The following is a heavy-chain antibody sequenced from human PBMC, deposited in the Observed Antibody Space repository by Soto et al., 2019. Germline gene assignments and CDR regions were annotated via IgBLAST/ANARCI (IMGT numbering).Heavy chain of an antibody. V-gene: IGHV4-59*01. Sequence: SETLSLTCTVSGGSISGYYWSWIRQPPGKGLEWIGYIYYSGSTNYNPSLKSRVIISVGTSKNQLSLKLSSVTAADTAVYYCARVSMSTVSWGFDPWGQGTLVTVSS. J-gene: IGHJ5*02. D-gene: IGHD4-4*01. CDR1: GGSISGYY. CDR2: IYYSGST. CDR3: ARVSMSTVSWGFDP.